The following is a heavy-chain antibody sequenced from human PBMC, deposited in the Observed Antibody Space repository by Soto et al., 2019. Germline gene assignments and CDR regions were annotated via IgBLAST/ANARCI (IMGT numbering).Heavy chain of an antibody. CDR3: AKGEGMDPWEYSFDD. Sequence: PGGSLRLSCTASGFTFGDYTMHWVRQAPGKGLEWVSLITWDGINIEYADSVRGRFTISRDNSKNTLYLQMNSLRAEDTAVYYCAKGEGMDPWEYSFDDWGQGTLVTVSS. CDR1: GFTFGDYT. CDR2: ITWDGINI. D-gene: IGHD1-26*01. V-gene: IGHV3-43*01. J-gene: IGHJ4*02.